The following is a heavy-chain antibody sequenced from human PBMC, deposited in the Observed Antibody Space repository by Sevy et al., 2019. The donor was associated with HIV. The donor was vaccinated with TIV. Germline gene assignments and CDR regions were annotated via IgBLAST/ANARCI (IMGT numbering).Heavy chain of an antibody. J-gene: IGHJ4*02. CDR2: ISTSGTYK. D-gene: IGHD4-4*01. CDR3: ARDLNDFNNYMYSFDY. V-gene: IGHV3-21*01. CDR1: GFTFSSYS. Sequence: GGSLRLSCAVSGFTFSSYSMNWVRQAPGKGLEWVSFISTSGTYKYYADSVKGRFTISRDNAKNSLFLQMNSLRADDTAVYYCARDLNDFNNYMYSFDYWGQRTLVTVSS.